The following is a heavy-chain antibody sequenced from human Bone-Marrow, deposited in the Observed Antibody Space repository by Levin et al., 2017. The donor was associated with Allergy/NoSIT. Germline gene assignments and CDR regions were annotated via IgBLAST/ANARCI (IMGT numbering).Heavy chain of an antibody. J-gene: IGHJ4*02. V-gene: IGHV3-23*01. Sequence: GGSLRLSCAASGFTFSSYALSWVRQAPGKGLEWVSAISNVNDATFYADSVKGRFTISRDNSINTLYLRMSSLRADDTAVYYCAGVLRGGEARAIYWGQGTLVTVSS. D-gene: IGHD3-16*01. CDR1: GFTFSSYA. CDR3: AGVLRGGEARAIY. CDR2: ISNVNDAT.